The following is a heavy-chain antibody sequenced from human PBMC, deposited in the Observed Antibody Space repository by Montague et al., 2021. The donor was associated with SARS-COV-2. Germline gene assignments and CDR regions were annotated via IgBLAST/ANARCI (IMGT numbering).Heavy chain of an antibody. CDR3: ARDVGELFFLVDASDI. CDR1: GFTFSSYE. D-gene: IGHD3-16*01. J-gene: IGHJ3*02. V-gene: IGHV3-48*03. Sequence: SLRLSCPASGFTFSSYEMNWVRQAPGKGLEWVSYISSSGSTIYYADSVKGRFTISRDNAKNSLYLQMNSLRAEDTAVYYCARDVGELFFLVDASDIWGQGTMVTVSS. CDR2: ISSSGSTI.